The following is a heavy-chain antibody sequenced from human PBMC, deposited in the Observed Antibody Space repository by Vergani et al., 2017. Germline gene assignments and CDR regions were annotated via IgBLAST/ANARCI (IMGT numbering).Heavy chain of an antibody. CDR3: ASGKYYSDSTSHFRGRYFDV. CDR1: GDSIISSSYY. CDR2: IYNSGNG. Sequence: QMQLQESGPGLVKASETLSLTCTVSGDSIISSSYYWGWIRQPPGKGLEWIGSIYNSGNGDSSSSLKSRVTISADTSKNQFSLRLTSVTAADTAVYYGASGKYYSDSTSHFRGRYFDVWGRGTLVTVPS. J-gene: IGHJ2*01. D-gene: IGHD3-16*01. V-gene: IGHV4-39*01.